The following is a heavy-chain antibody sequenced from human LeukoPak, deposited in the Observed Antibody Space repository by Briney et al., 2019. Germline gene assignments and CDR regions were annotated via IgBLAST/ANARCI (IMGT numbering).Heavy chain of an antibody. CDR2: IIPIFGTA. CDR3: ARGDYDILTGSMDPNWFDP. CDR1: VGTFSSYA. D-gene: IGHD3-9*01. V-gene: IGHV1-69*06. J-gene: IGHJ5*02. Sequence: ASVKVPCKASVGTFSSYAISWVRQAPGQGLEWMGGIIPIFGTANYAQKFQGRVTITADKSTSTAYMELSSLRSEDTAVYYCARGDYDILTGSMDPNWFDPWGQGTLVTVSS.